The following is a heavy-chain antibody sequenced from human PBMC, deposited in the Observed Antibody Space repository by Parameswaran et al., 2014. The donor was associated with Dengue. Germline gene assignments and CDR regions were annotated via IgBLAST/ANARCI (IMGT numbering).Heavy chain of an antibody. D-gene: IGHD1-26*01. V-gene: IGHV3-30*18. CDR2: ISYDGSNK. Sequence: MPGVRQAPGKGLEWVAVISYDGSNKYYADSVKGRFTISRDNSKNTLYLQMNSLRAEDTAVYYCAKGALVELGLEYGMDVWGQGTTVTVSS. J-gene: IGHJ6*02. CDR3: AKGALVELGLEYGMDV.